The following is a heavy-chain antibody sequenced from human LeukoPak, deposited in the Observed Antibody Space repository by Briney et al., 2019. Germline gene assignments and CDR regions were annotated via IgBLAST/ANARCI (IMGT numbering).Heavy chain of an antibody. J-gene: IGHJ6*03. CDR3: ARGRVSSSTWYSTYYYYFYMDV. CDR2: VDHIGST. Sequence: SETLSLTCSVSDDSITMYYWTWIRQPPGEGLEWIGYVDHIGSTTFNPSLNGRVSISRDTTKNLFSLRLRSVTAADTAVYFCARGRVSSSTWYSTYYYYFYMDVWGKGTTVTVSS. D-gene: IGHD1-1*01. V-gene: IGHV4-59*01. CDR1: DDSITMYY.